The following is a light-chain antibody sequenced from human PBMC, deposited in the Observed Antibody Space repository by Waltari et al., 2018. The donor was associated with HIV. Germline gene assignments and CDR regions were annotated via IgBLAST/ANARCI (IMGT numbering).Light chain of an antibody. CDR1: QDLSNY. CDR2: GAS. J-gene: IGKJ3*01. V-gene: IGKV1-16*02. CDR3: HQYRSYPLT. Sequence: DIQMTQSPSSLSASVGDTVTTNCRASQDLSNYLAWFQQKPGKAPKSLVYGASSFQGGASSNFTGSGSGTDFTLTITNMQPEDVATYYCHQYRSYPLTFGPGTKV.